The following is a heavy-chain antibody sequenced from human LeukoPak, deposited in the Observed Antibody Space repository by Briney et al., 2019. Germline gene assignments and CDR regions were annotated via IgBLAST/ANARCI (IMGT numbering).Heavy chain of an antibody. D-gene: IGHD2/OR15-2a*01. Sequence: ASVKVSCKASGYTFTGYYMHWVRQAPGQGLEWMGWINPHSGGTNYAQKFQGRVTLTRDTSISTAYMELSRLRSDDTAVYYCARVRFLWPHYYYYMDVWGTGTTVTVSS. CDR2: INPHSGGT. CDR3: ARVRFLWPHYYYYMDV. CDR1: GYTFTGYY. V-gene: IGHV1-2*02. J-gene: IGHJ6*03.